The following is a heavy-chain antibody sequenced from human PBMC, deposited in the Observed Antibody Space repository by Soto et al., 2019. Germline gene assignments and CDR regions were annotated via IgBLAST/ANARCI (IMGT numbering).Heavy chain of an antibody. D-gene: IGHD2-2*02. Sequence: QVQLVQSGAEVKKPGSSVKVSCKASGGTFSSYAISWVRQAPGQGLEWMGGIIPIFGTANYAQKFQGRVTITADESTSTAYMELSSLRSEDTAVYYCARGYCSSTSCYIAHYYYYGMDVWGQGTTVTVSS. CDR1: GGTFSSYA. V-gene: IGHV1-69*01. CDR2: IIPIFGTA. CDR3: ARGYCSSTSCYIAHYYYYGMDV. J-gene: IGHJ6*02.